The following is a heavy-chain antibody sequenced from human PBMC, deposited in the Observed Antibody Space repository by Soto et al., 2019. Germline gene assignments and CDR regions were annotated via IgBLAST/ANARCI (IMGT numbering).Heavy chain of an antibody. V-gene: IGHV3-33*01. D-gene: IGHD3-22*01. J-gene: IGHJ4*02. CDR2: IWYDGSYK. Sequence: PGGSLRLSCAASGFTFSTYGMHWVRQAPGKGLEWVAVIWYDGSYKYYADSVKGRFTISRDSSKDTLYLQMNSLRAEDTAMYYCARYYYDSSGFSPLDYWGQGTPVTVSS. CDR1: GFTFSTYG. CDR3: ARYYYDSSGFSPLDY.